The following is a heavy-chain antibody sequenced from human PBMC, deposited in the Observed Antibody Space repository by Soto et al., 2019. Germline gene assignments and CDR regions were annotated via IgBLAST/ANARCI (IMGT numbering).Heavy chain of an antibody. CDR1: GGSISSGGYS. CDR2: IYHSGST. CDR3: TTQGFGGLHGLVDV. V-gene: IGHV4-30-2*01. Sequence: PSKTLSLTCAVSGGSISSGGYSWSWIRQPPGKGLEWIGYIYHSGSTYYNPSLKSRVTISVDRSKNQFSLKLSSVTAADTAVYYCTTQGFGGLHGLVDVWGQGTTVTVSS. J-gene: IGHJ6*02. D-gene: IGHD3-10*01.